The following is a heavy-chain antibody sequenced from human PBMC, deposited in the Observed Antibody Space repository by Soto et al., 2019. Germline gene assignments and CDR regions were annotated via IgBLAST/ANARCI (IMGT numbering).Heavy chain of an antibody. CDR1: GDSISGFC. CDR3: ARGRGGSYTAFAI. V-gene: IGHV4-59*01. J-gene: IGHJ3*02. CDR2: IFYRGTP. Sequence: SQPMRDPSTVSGDSISGFCWRRILKPTVKGLEWIGYIFYRGTPHYTPSLKGRVTITVATSKTHFSLNVTSVTAADTFFYFCARGRGGSYTAFAIWGRGPMVPVSS. D-gene: IGHD2-2*02.